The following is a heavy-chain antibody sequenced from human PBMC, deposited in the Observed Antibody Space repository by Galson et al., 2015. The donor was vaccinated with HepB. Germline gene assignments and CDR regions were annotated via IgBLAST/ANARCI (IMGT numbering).Heavy chain of an antibody. Sequence: SLRLSCAASGFTFSSYEMNWVRQAPGKGLEWLSYISGGGGATYYADSVEGRFTISRDNAKKALYLKMNSLRAEDTAVYYCARGYGSGSVAPPYYGMDVWGQGTTVTVSS. D-gene: IGHD3-10*01. V-gene: IGHV3-48*03. CDR1: GFTFSSYE. CDR3: ARGYGSGSVAPPYYGMDV. CDR2: ISGGGGAT. J-gene: IGHJ6*02.